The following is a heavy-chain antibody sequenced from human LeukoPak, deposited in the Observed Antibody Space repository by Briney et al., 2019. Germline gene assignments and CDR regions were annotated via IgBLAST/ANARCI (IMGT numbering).Heavy chain of an antibody. Sequence: SETLSLTCTVSGGSISSSSYYWGWIRQPPGKGLEWIGSIYYSGSTYYNPSLKSRVTISVDTSKNQFSLKLSSVTAVDTAVYYCATIPERITMVRGVYSDYWGQGTLVTVSS. CDR1: GGSISSSSYY. CDR2: IYYSGST. V-gene: IGHV4-39*01. J-gene: IGHJ4*02. CDR3: ATIPERITMVRGVYSDY. D-gene: IGHD3-10*01.